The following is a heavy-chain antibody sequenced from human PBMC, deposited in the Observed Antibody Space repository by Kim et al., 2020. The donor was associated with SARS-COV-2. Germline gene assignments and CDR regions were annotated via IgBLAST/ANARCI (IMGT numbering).Heavy chain of an antibody. CDR2: INPNSGGT. CDR3: ARDVVVVGRISRNWFDP. D-gene: IGHD2-15*01. J-gene: IGHJ5*02. Sequence: ASVKVSCKASGYTFTGYYMHWVRQAPGQGLEWMGRINPNSGGTNYAQKFQGRVTMTRDTSISTAYMELSRLRSDDTAVYYCARDVVVVGRISRNWFDPWGQGTLVTVSS. CDR1: GYTFTGYY. V-gene: IGHV1-2*06.